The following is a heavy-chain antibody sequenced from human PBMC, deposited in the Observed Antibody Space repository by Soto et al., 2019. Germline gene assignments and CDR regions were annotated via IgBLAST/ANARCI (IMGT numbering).Heavy chain of an antibody. V-gene: IGHV3-15*01. CDR2: IKSKTDGGTI. Sequence: PGGSLRLSCAASGFSFSHAWMSWVRQAPGKGLEWVGRIKSKTDGGTIDYAAPVKGRFTISRDDSANTLYLQMNSLKTEDTAVYYCATDDYDFWGAYSNPKYWGQGTLVTVSS. CDR3: ATDDYDFWGAYSNPKY. J-gene: IGHJ4*02. CDR1: GFSFSHAW. D-gene: IGHD3-3*01.